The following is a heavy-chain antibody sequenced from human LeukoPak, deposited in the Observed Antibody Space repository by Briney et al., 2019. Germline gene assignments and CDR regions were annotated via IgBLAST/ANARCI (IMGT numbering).Heavy chain of an antibody. CDR3: AIVVVPAAMKGDYFDY. CDR1: GFTFSSYD. D-gene: IGHD2-2*01. V-gene: IGHV3-30*03. J-gene: IGHJ4*02. CDR2: ISYDGSNK. Sequence: PGRSLRLSCAASGFTFSSYDMHWVRQAPGKGLEWVAVISYDGSNKYYADSVKGRFTISRDNSKNTLYLQMNSLRAEDTAVYYCAIVVVPAAMKGDYFDYWGQGTLVTVSS.